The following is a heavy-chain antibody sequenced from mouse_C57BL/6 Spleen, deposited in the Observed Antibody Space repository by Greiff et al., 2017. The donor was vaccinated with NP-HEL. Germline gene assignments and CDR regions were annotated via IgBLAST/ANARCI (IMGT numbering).Heavy chain of an antibody. CDR3: ARDRAGLRRGDAMDY. Sequence: EVKLEESGGGLVKPGGSLKLSCAASGFTFSSYAMSWVRQTPEKRLEWVATISDGGSYTYYPDNVKGRFTISRDNAKNNLYLQMSHLKSEDTAMYYCARDRAGLRRGDAMDYWGQGTSVTVSS. CDR1: GFTFSSYA. V-gene: IGHV5-4*01. D-gene: IGHD2-4*01. CDR2: ISDGGSYT. J-gene: IGHJ4*01.